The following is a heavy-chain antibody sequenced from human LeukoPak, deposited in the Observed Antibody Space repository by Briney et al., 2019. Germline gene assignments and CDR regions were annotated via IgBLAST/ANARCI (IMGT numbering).Heavy chain of an antibody. CDR3: ARAWDGYNPDYFDY. J-gene: IGHJ4*02. CDR2: IYYSGST. CDR1: GGSISSGGYY. Sequence: SETLSLTCTVPGGSISSGGYYWSWIRQHPGKGLEWIGYIYYSGSTYYNPSLKSRVTISVDTSKNQFSLKLSSVTAADTAVYYCARAWDGYNPDYFDYWGQGTLVTVSS. V-gene: IGHV4-31*03. D-gene: IGHD5-24*01.